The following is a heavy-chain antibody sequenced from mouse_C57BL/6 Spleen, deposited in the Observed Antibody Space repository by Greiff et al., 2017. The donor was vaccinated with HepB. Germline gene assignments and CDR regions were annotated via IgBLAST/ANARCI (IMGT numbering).Heavy chain of an antibody. Sequence: DVKLVESGPGMVKPSQSLSLTCTVTGYSITSGYDWHWIRHFPGNKLEWMGYISYSGSTNYNPSLKSRISITHDTSKNHFFLKLNSVTTEDTATYYCARGEDWYFDVWGTGTTVTVSS. J-gene: IGHJ1*03. CDR2: ISYSGST. CDR3: ARGEDWYFDV. CDR1: GYSITSGYD. V-gene: IGHV3-1*01.